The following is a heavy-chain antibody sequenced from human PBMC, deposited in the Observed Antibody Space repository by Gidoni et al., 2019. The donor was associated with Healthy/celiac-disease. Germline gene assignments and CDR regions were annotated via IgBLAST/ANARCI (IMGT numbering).Heavy chain of an antibody. CDR2: IYYSGST. Sequence: QVQLQESGPGLVKPSETLSLTCTVSGGSVRSGSYYWSWIRQPPGKGLEWIGYIYYSGSTNYNPSLKSRVTISVDTSKNQFSLKLSSVTAADTAVYYCARAGASDILTGYYVDYWGQGTLVTVSS. D-gene: IGHD3-9*01. CDR1: GGSVRSGSYY. J-gene: IGHJ4*02. CDR3: ARAGASDILTGYYVDY. V-gene: IGHV4-61*01.